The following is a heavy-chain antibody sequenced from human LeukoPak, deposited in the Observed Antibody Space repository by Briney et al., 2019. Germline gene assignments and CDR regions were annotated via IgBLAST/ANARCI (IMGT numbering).Heavy chain of an antibody. CDR1: GGSISSYY. V-gene: IGHV4-59*01. CDR2: IYYSGST. J-gene: IGHJ6*03. CDR3: ARATQQLVPPYYYYMDV. Sequence: PSETLSLTCTVSGGSISSYYWSWIRQPPGKGLEWIGYIYYSGSTNYNPSLKSRVTISVDTYKNQFSLKLSSVTAADTAVYYCARATQQLVPPYYYYMDVWGKGTTVTVSS. D-gene: IGHD6-13*01.